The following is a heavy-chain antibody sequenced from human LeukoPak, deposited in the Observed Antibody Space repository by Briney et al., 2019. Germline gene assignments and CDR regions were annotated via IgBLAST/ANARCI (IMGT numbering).Heavy chain of an antibody. CDR1: GGSFSGYS. Sequence: SETLSLTCAVYGGSFSGYSWSWIRQPPAKGLEWIGEINHSGSTNYNPSLKSRVTISVDTSKNQFSLKVTSMTAADMAVYYCARDVTGSASDFWGQGTLVTVSS. CDR3: ARDVTGSASDF. J-gene: IGHJ4*02. CDR2: INHSGST. D-gene: IGHD1-1*01. V-gene: IGHV4-34*01.